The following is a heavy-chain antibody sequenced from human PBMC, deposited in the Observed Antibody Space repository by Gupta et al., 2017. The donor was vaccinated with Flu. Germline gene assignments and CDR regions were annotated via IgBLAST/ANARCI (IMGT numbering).Heavy chain of an antibody. V-gene: IGHV3-11*01. CDR2: ISSSGRLI. CDR3: ARDGSSWRSAFDI. D-gene: IGHD6-13*01. J-gene: IGHJ3*02. Sequence: IRQAPGKGLEWVSYISSSGRLIKYADSVKGRFTISRDNAKNSLSLQMNSLRAEDTAVYYCARDGSSWRSAFDIWGQGTMVTVSS.